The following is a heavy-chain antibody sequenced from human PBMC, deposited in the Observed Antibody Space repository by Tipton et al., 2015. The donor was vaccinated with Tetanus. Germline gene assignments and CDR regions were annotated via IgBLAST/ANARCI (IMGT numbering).Heavy chain of an antibody. CDR3: ARSNYYGSGSEFDY. V-gene: IGHV3-53*01. D-gene: IGHD3-10*01. J-gene: IGHJ4*02. Sequence: VQLVQSGGGLIQPGGSLRLSCAASGFTVSSNYMSWVRQAPGKGLEWVSVIYSGGSTYYADSGKGRFTISRDNSKNTLYLQMNSLRAEDTAVYYCARSNYYGSGSEFDYWGQGTLVTVSS. CDR1: GFTVSSNY. CDR2: IYSGGST.